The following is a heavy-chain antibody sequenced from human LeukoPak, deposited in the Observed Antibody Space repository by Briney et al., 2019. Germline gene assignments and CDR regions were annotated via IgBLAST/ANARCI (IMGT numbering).Heavy chain of an antibody. CDR3: AREGSSSFGY. Sequence: SQTLSRTCALSGDSVSSNSAAWNWIRQSPSGGLEWLGRTYYRSKWYYDYAVSVTSRITINPDTSKNQFSLHLNSVTPEDTAVYYCAREGSSSFGYWGQGTLVTVSS. CDR1: GDSVSSNSAA. J-gene: IGHJ4*02. V-gene: IGHV6-1*01. D-gene: IGHD3-10*01. CDR2: TYYRSKWYY.